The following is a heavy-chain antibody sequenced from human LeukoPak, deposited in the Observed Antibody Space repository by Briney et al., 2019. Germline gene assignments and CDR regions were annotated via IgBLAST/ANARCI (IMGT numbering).Heavy chain of an antibody. CDR2: IYIGGGT. Sequence: PSETLSLTCIVPGGSICSYYWCWIWQRAGEGLGWSWRIYIGGGTNYNPSLKSRVNMSVDTSKKQFSLRLSSVNAADTAVYFCAREGTSGGLNWLDPWGQGTLVTVSS. D-gene: IGHD3-10*01. CDR3: AREGTSGGLNWLDP. V-gene: IGHV4-4*07. CDR1: GGSICSYY. J-gene: IGHJ5*02.